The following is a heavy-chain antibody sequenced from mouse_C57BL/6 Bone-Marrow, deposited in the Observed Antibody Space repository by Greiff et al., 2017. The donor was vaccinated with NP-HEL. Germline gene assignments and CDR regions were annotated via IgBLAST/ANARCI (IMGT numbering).Heavy chain of an antibody. CDR1: GFTFSDAW. D-gene: IGHD1-1*01. CDR2: IRNKANNHAT. Sequence: EVKVEESGGGLVQPGGSMKLSCAASGFTFSDAWMDWVRQSPEKGLEWVAEIRNKANNHATYYAESVKGRFTISRDDSKSSVYLQMNSLRAEDTGSYYCTRRLYYGSSRGPGFAYWGQGTLVTVSA. V-gene: IGHV6-6*01. J-gene: IGHJ3*01. CDR3: TRRLYYGSSRGPGFAY.